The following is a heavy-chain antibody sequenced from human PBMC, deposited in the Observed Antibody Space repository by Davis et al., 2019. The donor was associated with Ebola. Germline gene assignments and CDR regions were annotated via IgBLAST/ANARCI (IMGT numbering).Heavy chain of an antibody. CDR3: AKDSVLPDYYYYYGMDV. Sequence: HTGGSLRLSCVVSGFSFSSYWMHWVRHAPGKGLVWLSRIKSDGSTKSYADSVKGRFTISRDNAKNTLYLQMNSLRAEDTAVYYCAKDSVLPDYYYYYGMDVWGQGTTVTVSS. CDR1: GFSFSSYW. J-gene: IGHJ6*02. D-gene: IGHD2-15*01. CDR2: IKSDGSTK. V-gene: IGHV3-74*01.